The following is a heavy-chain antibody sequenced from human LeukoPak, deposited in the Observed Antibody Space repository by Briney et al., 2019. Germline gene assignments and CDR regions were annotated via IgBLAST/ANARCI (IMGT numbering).Heavy chain of an antibody. CDR2: ISGSGSHT. CDR1: GFSFSSHA. J-gene: IGHJ4*02. V-gene: IGHV3-23*01. CDR3: AKDVRGYNRPFDY. D-gene: IGHD3-10*02. Sequence: GGSLRLSCAASGFSFSSHAMNWVRQAPGKGLEWVSAISGSGSHTYYADPVRGRFTISRDNSKSTLYLQMNSLRAEDTAVYYCAKDVRGYNRPFDYWGQGTLVTVSS.